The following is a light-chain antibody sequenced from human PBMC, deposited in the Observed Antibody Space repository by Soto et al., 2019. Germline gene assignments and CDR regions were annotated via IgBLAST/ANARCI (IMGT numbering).Light chain of an antibody. CDR3: SSYTDRDNSYV. CDR2: EVN. V-gene: IGLV2-14*01. CDR1: SSDIGGHDY. J-gene: IGLJ1*01. Sequence: QSVLTQPASVSWSPGHAITISCNGTSSDIGGHDYVSWYQQQSGKAPKLTIFEVNHRPSGVSNRFSGSKSGNTASLTISGLQAEDEADYYCSSYTDRDNSYVFGSGTKVTVL.